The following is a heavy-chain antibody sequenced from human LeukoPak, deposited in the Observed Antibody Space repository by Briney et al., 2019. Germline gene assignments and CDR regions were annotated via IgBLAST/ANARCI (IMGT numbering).Heavy chain of an antibody. CDR3: VKDYSTIAAAANPLFDY. V-gene: IGHV3-23*01. CDR2: ITGSGDTT. J-gene: IGHJ4*02. D-gene: IGHD6-13*01. Sequence: GGSLRLSCAASGFTFSSYAVTWVRQAPGKGLEWVSGITGSGDTTFYADSVKGRITTSRDNSKNTLYLQMHSLRVEDTAVYYCVKDYSTIAAAANPLFDYWGQGALVTVSS. CDR1: GFTFSSYA.